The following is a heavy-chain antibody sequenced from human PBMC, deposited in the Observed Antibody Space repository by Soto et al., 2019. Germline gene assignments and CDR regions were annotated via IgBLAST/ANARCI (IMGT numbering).Heavy chain of an antibody. CDR3: AGQTFTITAASYGRSNWFDP. CDR2: IYFTGNT. V-gene: IGHV4-39*01. J-gene: IGHJ5*02. CDR1: GGSITSSSHF. Sequence: SETLSLTCTSSGGSITSSSHFWGWVRQPPGKGLEWIGTIYFTGNTYYTPSLKSRLTMSIDTSKNEFSLRLNSVTAADTAVYYCAGQTFTITAASYGRSNWFDPWGPGTLVTVSS. D-gene: IGHD3-9*01.